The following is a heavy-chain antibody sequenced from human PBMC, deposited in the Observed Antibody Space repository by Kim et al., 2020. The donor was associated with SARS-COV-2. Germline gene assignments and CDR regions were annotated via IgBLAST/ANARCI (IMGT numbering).Heavy chain of an antibody. CDR3: ACSNEDRNSGIRGMDV. V-gene: IGHV3-30*03. CDR1: GFTFSSYG. D-gene: IGHD1-26*01. J-gene: IGHJ6*02. Sequence: GGSLRLSCAASGFTFSSYGMLWVRQAPGKGLEWVALISYHGTNKYYADSVKGPFTISRDNSKNTLYLQMNSLRAEDTAVYYCACSNEDRNSGIRGMDVWGQGTTVTVSS. CDR2: ISYHGTNK.